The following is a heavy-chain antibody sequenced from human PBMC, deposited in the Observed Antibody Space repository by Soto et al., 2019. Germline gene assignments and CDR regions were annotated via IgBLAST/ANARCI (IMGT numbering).Heavy chain of an antibody. CDR3: ARYGWLTPNNQVYYYGMDV. Sequence: ASLKVSFKASGYTFTSYGISCVRQAPFQVLEWMGWISAYNGNTNYAQKLQGRVTMTTDTSTSTAYMELRSLRSDDTAVYYCARYGWLTPNNQVYYYGMDVWGQGTTVTVSS. V-gene: IGHV1-18*01. CDR2: ISAYNGNT. CDR1: GYTFTSYG. D-gene: IGHD3-22*01. J-gene: IGHJ6*02.